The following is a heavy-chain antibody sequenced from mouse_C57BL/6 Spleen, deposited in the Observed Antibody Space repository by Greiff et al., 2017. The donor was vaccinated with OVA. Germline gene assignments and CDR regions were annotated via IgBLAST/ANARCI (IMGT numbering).Heavy chain of an antibody. D-gene: IGHD1-1*01. V-gene: IGHV1-54*01. CDR3: ARGITTVVGYYYAMDY. Sequence: QVQLQQSGAELVRPGTSVKVSCKASGYAFTNYLIEWVKQRPGQGLEWIGVINPGSGGTNYNEKFKGKATLTADKSSSTAYMQLSSLTSEDSAVSFCARGITTVVGYYYAMDYWGQGTSVTVSS. CDR2: INPGSGGT. CDR1: GYAFTNYL. J-gene: IGHJ4*01.